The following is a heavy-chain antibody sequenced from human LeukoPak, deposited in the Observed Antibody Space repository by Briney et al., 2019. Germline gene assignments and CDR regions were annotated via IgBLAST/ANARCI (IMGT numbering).Heavy chain of an antibody. CDR1: GGSISSYY. CDR2: IYYSGST. CDR3: ARNYYGSGSYFGY. V-gene: IGHV4-59*01. J-gene: IGHJ4*02. Sequence: PETLSLTCTVSGGSISSYYWSWIRQPPGKGLEWIGYIYYSGSTNYNPSLKSRVTISVDTSKNQFSLKLSSVTAADTAVYYCARNYYGSGSYFGYWGQGTLVTVSP. D-gene: IGHD3-10*01.